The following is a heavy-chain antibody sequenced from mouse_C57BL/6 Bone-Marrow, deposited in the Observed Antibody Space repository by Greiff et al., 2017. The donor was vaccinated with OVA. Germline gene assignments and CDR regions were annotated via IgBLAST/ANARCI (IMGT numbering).Heavy chain of an antibody. CDR3: TTNWDRFAY. J-gene: IGHJ3*01. V-gene: IGHV14-4*01. D-gene: IGHD4-1*01. Sequence: EVQLQQSGAELVRPGASVKLSCTASGFNIKDDYMHWVKQRPEQGLEWIGWIDPENGDTEYASKFQGKATITADTSSNTAYLQLSSLTSEDTAVYYCTTNWDRFAYRGQGTLVTVSA. CDR1: GFNIKDDY. CDR2: IDPENGDT.